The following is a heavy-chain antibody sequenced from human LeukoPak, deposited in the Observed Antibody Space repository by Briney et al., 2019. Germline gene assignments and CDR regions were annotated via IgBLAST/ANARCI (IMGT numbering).Heavy chain of an antibody. CDR3: ARVTGYMIEDYFDY. D-gene: IGHD3-22*01. CDR2: INTYNGNT. J-gene: IGHJ4*02. CDR1: GYTFTGYN. Sequence: ASVKVSCKASGYTFTGYNMHWVRQAPGQGLEWMGWINTYNGNTKYTQKVQGRVTMTTDTSTSTAYMEVRSLRSDDTAVYYCARVTGYMIEDYFDYWGQGTLVTVSS. V-gene: IGHV1-18*04.